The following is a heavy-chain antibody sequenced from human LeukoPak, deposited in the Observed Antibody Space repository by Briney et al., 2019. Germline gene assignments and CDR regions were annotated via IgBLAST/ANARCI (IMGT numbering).Heavy chain of an antibody. Sequence: ASVKVSCKASGYTFTAYYMHWVRQAPGQGPEWLGWINPNSGGTNYAQKFQGRVTMTRDTSITTGYMELSRLTSDDTAVYSCARAYCSGGDCYSKSNFDSWGQGTLVTVSS. CDR2: INPNSGGT. CDR1: GYTFTAYY. CDR3: ARAYCSGGDCYSKSNFDS. D-gene: IGHD2-15*01. V-gene: IGHV1-2*02. J-gene: IGHJ4*02.